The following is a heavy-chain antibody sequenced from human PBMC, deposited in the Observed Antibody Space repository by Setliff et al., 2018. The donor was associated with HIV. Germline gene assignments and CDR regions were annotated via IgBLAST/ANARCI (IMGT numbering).Heavy chain of an antibody. D-gene: IGHD3-22*01. CDR2: ISDDGSST. J-gene: IGHJ6*03. Sequence: GGSLRLSCAASGFTFSHYWMHWVRQGPGKGLVWVSRISDDGSSTGYAGSVKGRFTISRDNAKSTLFLEMNSLRAEDTAVYYCARVRTHYYDSSGYWGMDVWGKGTTVTVSS. CDR3: ARVRTHYYDSSGYWGMDV. V-gene: IGHV3-74*01. CDR1: GFTFSHYW.